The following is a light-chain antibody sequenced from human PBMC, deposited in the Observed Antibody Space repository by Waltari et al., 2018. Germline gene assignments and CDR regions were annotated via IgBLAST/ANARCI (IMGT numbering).Light chain of an antibody. J-gene: IGLJ2*01. V-gene: IGLV2-14*01. Sequence: QSALTQPASVSGSPGQSIPISCTGSRRDIGAYDYVSWYQHRPTKAPKLMIYEVSSRPSGVSNRFSGSKSGNTASLTISGLQAEDEATYYCASFTDTRNLVFGGGTKLTVL. CDR3: ASFTDTRNLV. CDR2: EVS. CDR1: RRDIGAYDY.